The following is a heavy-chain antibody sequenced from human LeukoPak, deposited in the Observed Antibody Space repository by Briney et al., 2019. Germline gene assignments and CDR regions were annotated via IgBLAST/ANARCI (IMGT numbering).Heavy chain of an antibody. Sequence: SETLSLTCTVSGDSISSGDYYWSWIRQPAGKGLEWIGRIYTSGSTNYNPSLKSRVTMSVDTSKNQFSLKLSSVTAADTAVYYCARDVYGSCFDPWGQGTLVTVSS. D-gene: IGHD3-10*01. CDR3: ARDVYGSCFDP. CDR1: GDSISSGDYY. J-gene: IGHJ5*02. CDR2: IYTSGST. V-gene: IGHV4-61*02.